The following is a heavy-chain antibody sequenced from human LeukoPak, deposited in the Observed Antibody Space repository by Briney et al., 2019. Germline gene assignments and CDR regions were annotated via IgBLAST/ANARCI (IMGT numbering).Heavy chain of an antibody. Sequence: PSETLSLTCTVSGGSISSYYWSWIRQPPGKGLEWIGYIYYSGSTNYNPSLKSRVTISVDTSKNQFSLKLSSVTAADTAVYYCARGGGDYGAKGCDYWGQGTLVTVSS. V-gene: IGHV4-59*01. D-gene: IGHD4-17*01. CDR1: GGSISSYY. J-gene: IGHJ4*02. CDR3: ARGGGDYGAKGCDY. CDR2: IYYSGST.